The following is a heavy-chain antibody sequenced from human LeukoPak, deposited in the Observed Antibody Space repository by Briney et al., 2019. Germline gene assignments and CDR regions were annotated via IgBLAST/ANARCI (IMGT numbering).Heavy chain of an antibody. D-gene: IGHD2-15*01. J-gene: IGHJ5*02. Sequence: GGSLRLSCAASGSTFSSYSMNWVRQAPGKGLEWVSSISSRSSYIYYADSVKGRFTISRDNAKNSLYLQMNSLRAEDTAVYYCARDELPDIVVVVAAENWFDPWGQGTLVTVSS. CDR1: GSTFSSYS. CDR3: ARDELPDIVVVVAAENWFDP. CDR2: ISSRSSYI. V-gene: IGHV3-21*01.